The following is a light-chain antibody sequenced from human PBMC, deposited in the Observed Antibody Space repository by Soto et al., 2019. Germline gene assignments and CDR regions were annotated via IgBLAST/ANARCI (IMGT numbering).Light chain of an antibody. V-gene: IGKV1-8*01. CDR2: AAS. Sequence: AIRMTQSPSSLSAATGDRVTITCRASQGISSYLAWYQQKPGKAPKLLIYAASTLQSGVPSRFSGSGSGTDFTLTISCLPSEDFATYFCQQYYSYPRITFGQGTRLEIK. CDR1: QGISSY. CDR3: QQYYSYPRIT. J-gene: IGKJ5*01.